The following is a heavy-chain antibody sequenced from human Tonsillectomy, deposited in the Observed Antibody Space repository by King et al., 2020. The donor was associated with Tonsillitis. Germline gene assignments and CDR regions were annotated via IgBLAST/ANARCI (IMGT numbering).Heavy chain of an antibody. V-gene: IGHV4-30-4*07. CDR2: IYYSGNT. Sequence: VQLQESGPGLVKPSETLSLTCAVSGGSISSGGYSWSWIRQPPGKGLEWIGYIYYSGNTYYNPSLKSRVTISVDTSKNQFSLKLSSVTAADTAVYYCARVPLAVAGDSYSYYYGMDVWGQGTTVSVSS. J-gene: IGHJ6*02. D-gene: IGHD6-19*01. CDR1: GGSISSGGYS. CDR3: ARVPLAVAGDSYSYYYGMDV.